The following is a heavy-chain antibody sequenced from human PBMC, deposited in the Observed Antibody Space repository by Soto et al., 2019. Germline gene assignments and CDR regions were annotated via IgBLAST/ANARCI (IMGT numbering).Heavy chain of an antibody. CDR3: ARNGAFSIDF. CDR2: ICHCEST. CDR1: DGSISDSDW. V-gene: IGHV4-4*02. Sequence: QVQLQESGPGLVKPSGTLSLTCVVSDGSISDSDWWSWVRQPPGKGLEWIGEICHCESTNYNPSLKSRVTISVDKSKNQFSLKLDSMTAADTAIYYCARNGAFSIDFWGQGTLVTVSP. D-gene: IGHD2-21*01. J-gene: IGHJ4*02.